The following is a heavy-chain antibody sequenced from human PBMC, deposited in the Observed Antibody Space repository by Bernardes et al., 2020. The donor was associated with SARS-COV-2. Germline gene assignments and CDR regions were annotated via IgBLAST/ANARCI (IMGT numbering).Heavy chain of an antibody. D-gene: IGHD2-21*01. Sequence: SVKVSCTASGYTFSDYYTHWLRQAPGQGLEWMGWISPKSGATNHAQKFQGRVTMTRDTSISTDYMELSRLRSDDTAVYYCARTFYYDRGGDSLFDYWGQGTPVTVSS. V-gene: IGHV1-2*02. CDR2: ISPKSGAT. CDR3: ARTFYYDRGGDSLFDY. CDR1: GYTFSDYY. J-gene: IGHJ4*02.